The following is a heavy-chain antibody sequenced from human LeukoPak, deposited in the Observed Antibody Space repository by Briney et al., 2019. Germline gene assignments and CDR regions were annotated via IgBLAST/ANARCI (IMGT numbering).Heavy chain of an antibody. CDR1: GNSVSSYY. D-gene: IGHD1-26*01. V-gene: IGHV4-59*08. J-gene: IGHJ4*02. CDR3: ARLSDLYNGTYLLDS. CDR2: GDHFGGA. Sequence: SETLSLTCSVSGNSVSSYYWSWIRQPPGKRLEWVGYGDHFGGAIYNPSLKSRVTISVDTSNNQFSLRLTSVTAADTAVYHCARLSDLYNGTYLLDSWSQGTLVTVSS.